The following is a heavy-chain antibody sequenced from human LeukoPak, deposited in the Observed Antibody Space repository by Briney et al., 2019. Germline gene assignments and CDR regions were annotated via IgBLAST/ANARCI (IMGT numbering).Heavy chain of an antibody. J-gene: IGHJ3*02. V-gene: IGHV3-30-3*01. CDR3: ARDRVLSGDAFDI. D-gene: IGHD2-8*01. CDR1: GFTFSSYA. CDR2: ISYDGSNK. Sequence: GRSLRLSCAASGFTFSSYAMHWVRQAPGKGLEWVAVISYDGSNKYYADSVKGRFTISRDNSKNTLYLQMNSLRAEDTAVYYCARDRVLSGDAFDIWGQGTMVTVSS.